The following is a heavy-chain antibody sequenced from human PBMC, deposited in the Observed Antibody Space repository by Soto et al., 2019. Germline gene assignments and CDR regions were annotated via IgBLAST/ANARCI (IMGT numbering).Heavy chain of an antibody. CDR1: GGSISSSNW. Sequence: QVQLQESGPGLVKPSGTLSLTCAVSGGSISSSNWWSWVRQPPGKGLEWIGEIYHSGSTNYNPSLKSRVTISVDKSKNQFSLKLSFVTAAATAVYYCASVRGGYYYAMDVWGQGTTVTVSS. J-gene: IGHJ6*02. CDR3: ASVRGGYYYAMDV. CDR2: IYHSGST. V-gene: IGHV4-4*02. D-gene: IGHD3-10*02.